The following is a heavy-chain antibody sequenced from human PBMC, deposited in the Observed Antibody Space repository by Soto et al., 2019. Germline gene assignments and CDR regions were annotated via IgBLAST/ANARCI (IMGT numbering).Heavy chain of an antibody. CDR2: VYYSGST. D-gene: IGHD3-3*01. CDR1: GGSVSRVSYY. J-gene: IGHJ4*02. CDR3: AASISIFGVVPF. Sequence: PSETLSLTCNVSGGSVSRVSYYWSWIRQSPGKGLEWIGYVYYSGSTNYNPSLKSRVTISVDTSKNQFSLKLRSVTAADTAVYYCAASISIFGVVPFWGQGTLVTSPQ. V-gene: IGHV4-61*01.